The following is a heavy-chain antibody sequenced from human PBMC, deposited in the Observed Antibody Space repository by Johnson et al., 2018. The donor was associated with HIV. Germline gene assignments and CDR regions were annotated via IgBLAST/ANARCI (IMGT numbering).Heavy chain of an antibody. CDR3: ARACRDGYTCDVYDI. CDR2: IYSGGST. D-gene: IGHD5-24*01. J-gene: IGHJ3*02. V-gene: IGHV3-66*01. CDR1: GFTVSSNY. Sequence: VRLVESGGGLVHPGGSLRLSCAASGFTVSSNYMSWVRQAPGKGLEWVSVIYSGGSTYYADSVKGRFTISRDTSKNTLFLEMNSLRAEDTAVYYCARACRDGYTCDVYDIWGQGTMVTVSS.